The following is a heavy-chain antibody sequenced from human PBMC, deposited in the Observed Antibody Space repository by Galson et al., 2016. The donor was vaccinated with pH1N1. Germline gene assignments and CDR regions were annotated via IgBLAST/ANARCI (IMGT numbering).Heavy chain of an antibody. CDR3: TTEVGHCSGSTCSSVLDY. Sequence: QSGAEVKKPGESLKISCKVSGYTVTQVSIHWVRQAPGKGLEWMGSFRDEDGKTIYAEKFQGRVTMTEETSTDTVYMDVSSRRSDDTAVYYCTTEVGHCSGSTCSSVLDYWGQGTLVTVSS. J-gene: IGHJ4*02. CDR1: GYTVTQVS. CDR2: FRDEDGKT. D-gene: IGHD2-8*02. V-gene: IGHV1-24*01.